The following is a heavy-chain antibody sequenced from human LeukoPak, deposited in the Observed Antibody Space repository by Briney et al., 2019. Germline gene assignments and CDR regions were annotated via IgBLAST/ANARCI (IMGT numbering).Heavy chain of an antibody. D-gene: IGHD5-18*01. CDR1: GYTFTSYD. CDR2: MNPSSGNT. CDR3: ARVSYSYGYDY. V-gene: IGHV1-8*03. Sequence: ASVKVSCKASGYTFTSYDINWVRQATGQELEWMGWMNPSSGNTGYAQKFQGRVTITRNTSISTAYMELSSLRSEDTAVYYCARVSYSYGYDYWGQGTLVTVSS. J-gene: IGHJ4*02.